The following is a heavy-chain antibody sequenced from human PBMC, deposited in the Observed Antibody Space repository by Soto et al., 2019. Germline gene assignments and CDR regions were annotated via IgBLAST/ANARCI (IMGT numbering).Heavy chain of an antibody. CDR3: AKDLREMATIRPDC. Sequence: QVQLVESGGGVVQPGGSLRLSCAASGFTFSSFGIHWVRQAPGKGLEWVAVISYDGIDKNYGDSVKGRFTISRENSKNMVYLQMNSLRAEDTAVYYWAKDLREMATIRPDCWGQGILVTVSS. CDR1: GFTFSSFG. V-gene: IGHV3-30*18. D-gene: IGHD5-12*01. J-gene: IGHJ4*02. CDR2: ISYDGIDK.